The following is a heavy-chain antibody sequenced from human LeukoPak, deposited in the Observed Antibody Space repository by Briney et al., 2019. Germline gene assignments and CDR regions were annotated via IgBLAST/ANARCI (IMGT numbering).Heavy chain of an antibody. CDR1: GGSISSNTDW. CDR3: ARVYGGNRLDN. CDR2: IYHSGRT. J-gene: IGHJ5*02. V-gene: IGHV4-4*02. Sequence: PSGTLSLTCAVSGGSISSNTDWWSWVRQPPGKGLEWIGEIYHSGRTNYSPSLKSRVTISVDKSKNQFNLKLSSVTAADTAVYYCARVYGGNRLDNWGQGALVTVSS. D-gene: IGHD4-23*01.